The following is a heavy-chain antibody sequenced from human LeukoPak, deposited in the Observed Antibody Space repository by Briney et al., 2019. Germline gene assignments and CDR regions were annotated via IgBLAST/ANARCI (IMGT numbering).Heavy chain of an antibody. CDR3: ARDTSLSQPGGFDY. J-gene: IGHJ4*02. CDR1: GFTFSSYS. V-gene: IGHV3-21*01. Sequence: GGSLRLSCAASGFTFSSYSMNWVRQAPGKGLEWVSTISSTSTYIYYADSVEGRFTISRDNTKNSLYLQMNSLRAEDTAVYYCARDTSLSQPGGFDYWGQGSLVTVSS. D-gene: IGHD1-14*01. CDR2: ISSTSTYI.